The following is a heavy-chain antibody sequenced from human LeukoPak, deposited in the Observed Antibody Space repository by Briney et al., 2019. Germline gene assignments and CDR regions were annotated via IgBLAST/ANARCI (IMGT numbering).Heavy chain of an antibody. CDR2: IYYSGST. J-gene: IGHJ4*02. D-gene: IGHD5-18*01. CDR3: ARGYSYGYVD. Sequence: SETLSLTCTVSGGSISSSSYYWGWIRQPPGKGLEWIGSIYYSGSTYYNPSLKSRVTISVDTSKNQFSLKLSSVTAADTAVYYCARGYSYGYVDWGQGTLVTVSS. CDR1: GGSISSSSYY. V-gene: IGHV4-39*01.